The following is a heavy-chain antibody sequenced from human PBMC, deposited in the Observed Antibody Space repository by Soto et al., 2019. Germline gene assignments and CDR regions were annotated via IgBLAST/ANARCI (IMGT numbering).Heavy chain of an antibody. V-gene: IGHV1-69*13. Sequence: SVKVSCKASGGTFSSYAISWVRQAPGQGLEWMGGIIPIFGTANYAQKFQGRVTITADESTSTAYMELSSLRSEDTAVYYCARAGYDFWSGYYPQNYYYYGMHVWGQ. J-gene: IGHJ6*02. D-gene: IGHD3-3*01. CDR2: IIPIFGTA. CDR1: GGTFSSYA. CDR3: ARAGYDFWSGYYPQNYYYYGMHV.